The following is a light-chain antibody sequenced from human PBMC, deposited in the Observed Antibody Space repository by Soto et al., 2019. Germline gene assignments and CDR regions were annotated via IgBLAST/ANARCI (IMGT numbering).Light chain of an antibody. CDR2: EVS. J-gene: IGLJ1*01. CDR3: SSYAGSIYV. Sequence: QSALTQPPSASGSPGQSVTISCTGTSSDVGGYNYVSWYQQHPGKAPKLMIYEVSKRPSGVPDRFSGSKSGNTASLTVSGLQAEDEAEYYCSSYAGSIYVFRTGTKLTVL. CDR1: SSDVGGYNY. V-gene: IGLV2-8*01.